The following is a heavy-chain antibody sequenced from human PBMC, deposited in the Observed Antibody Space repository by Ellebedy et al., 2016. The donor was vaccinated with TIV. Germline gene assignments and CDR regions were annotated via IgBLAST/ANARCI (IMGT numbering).Heavy chain of an antibody. CDR3: ARGNVDTAMRTYGMDV. CDR2: IIPIFGTA. D-gene: IGHD5-18*01. Sequence: ASVKVSCKASGGTFSSYAISWVRQAPGQGLEWMGGIIPIFGTANYAQKFQGRVTITADESTSTAYMELSSLRSEDTAVYYCARGNVDTAMRTYGMDVWGQGTTVTVSS. V-gene: IGHV1-69*13. CDR1: GGTFSSYA. J-gene: IGHJ6*02.